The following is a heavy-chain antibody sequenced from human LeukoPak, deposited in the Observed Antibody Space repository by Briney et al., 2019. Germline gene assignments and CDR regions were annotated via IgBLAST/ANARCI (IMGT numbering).Heavy chain of an antibody. J-gene: IGHJ4*02. CDR2: INHSGST. CDR3: ARATRFGELKGPYRY. V-gene: IGHV4-34*01. Sequence: SETLSLTCAVYGGSFSGYYWSWTRQPPGKGLEWIGEINHSGSTNYNPSLKSRVTISVDTSKNQFSLKLSSVTAADTAVYYCARATRFGELKGPYRYWGQGTLVTVSS. CDR1: GGSFSGYY. D-gene: IGHD3-10*01.